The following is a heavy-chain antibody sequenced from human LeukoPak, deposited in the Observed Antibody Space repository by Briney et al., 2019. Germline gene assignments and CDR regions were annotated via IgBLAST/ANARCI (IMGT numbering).Heavy chain of an antibody. V-gene: IGHV1-69*01. J-gene: IGHJ4*02. CDR2: IIPIFGTA. CDR1: GGTFSSYA. Sequence: ASVKVSCKASGGTFSSYAISWVRQAPGQGLQWMGEIIPIFGTANYAQKFQGRVTITADESTSTAYMELSSLRSEDTAVYYCARDQGYCSSTRCQREGYWGQGTLVTVSS. CDR3: ARDQGYCSSTRCQREGY. D-gene: IGHD2-2*01.